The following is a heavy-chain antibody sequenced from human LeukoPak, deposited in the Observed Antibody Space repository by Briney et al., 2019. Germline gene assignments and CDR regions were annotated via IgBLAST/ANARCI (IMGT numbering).Heavy chain of an antibody. J-gene: IGHJ5*02. V-gene: IGHV1-2*02. CDR1: GYTFSGYY. CDR2: INPNSGGT. Sequence: GASVKVSCKASGYTFSGYYLHWVRQAPGQGLEWMGWINPNSGGTNSAQKFQGRVTMTRDTSIITAYMELSRLRSDDTAVYYCARARPYIVVVVAATSGQGWFDPWGQGTLVTVSS. CDR3: ARARPYIVVVVAATSGQGWFDP. D-gene: IGHD2-15*01.